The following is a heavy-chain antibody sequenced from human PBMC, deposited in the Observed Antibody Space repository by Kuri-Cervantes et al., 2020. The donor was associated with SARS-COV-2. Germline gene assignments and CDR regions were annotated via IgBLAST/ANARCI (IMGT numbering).Heavy chain of an antibody. D-gene: IGHD3-10*01. V-gene: IGHV3-23*01. J-gene: IGHJ4*02. Sequence: GGSLRLSCAASGFTFSSYAMSWVRQAPGKGLEWVSAISGSGGSTYYADSVKGRFTISRDNSKNTLYLQMNSLRAEDTAVYYCASLWFGELFYDYWGQGTLVTVSS. CDR1: GFTFSSYA. CDR2: ISGSGGST. CDR3: ASLWFGELFYDY.